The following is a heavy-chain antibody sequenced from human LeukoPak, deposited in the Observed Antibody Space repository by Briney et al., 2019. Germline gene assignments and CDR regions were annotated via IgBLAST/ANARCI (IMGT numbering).Heavy chain of an antibody. J-gene: IGHJ1*01. CDR2: IKSDGST. V-gene: IGHV3-74*01. Sequence: GGSLRLSCAASGFTFSSYWMHWVRQPPGKGPVWVSRIKSDGSTNYADSVKGRFTISRDNAKNTVSLQMNSLRAEDTGVYYCARAPSEIGGYYPEYFRHWGQGTLVTVSS. CDR3: ARAPSEIGGYYPEYFRH. CDR1: GFTFSSYW. D-gene: IGHD3-22*01.